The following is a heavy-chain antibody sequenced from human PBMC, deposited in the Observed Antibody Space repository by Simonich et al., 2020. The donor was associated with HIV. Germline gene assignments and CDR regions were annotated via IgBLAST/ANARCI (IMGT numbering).Heavy chain of an antibody. Sequence: EVQLVESGGGLVQSGGSLRLSCAASGFTISNHWMTWVRQSPGKGREWVAYIKQDGSEKYYVDSVKGRFTISRDNAKNSLYLQMNSLRAEDTAVYYCARDRGSSWYGNDYWGQGTLVTVSS. D-gene: IGHD6-13*01. CDR1: GFTISNHW. CDR2: IKQDGSEK. V-gene: IGHV3-7*01. J-gene: IGHJ4*02. CDR3: ARDRGSSWYGNDY.